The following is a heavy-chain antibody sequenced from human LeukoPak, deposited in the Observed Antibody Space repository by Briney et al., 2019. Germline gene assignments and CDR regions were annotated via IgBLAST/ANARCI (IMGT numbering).Heavy chain of an antibody. CDR1: GFTFSSYG. D-gene: IGHD4-11*01. CDR2: IRYDGSNK. V-gene: IGHV3-30*02. CDR3: ATLLPDRNYDNWFDP. J-gene: IGHJ5*02. Sequence: PGGSLRLSCAASGFTFSSYGMHWVRQAPGKGLEWVAFIRYDGSNKYYADSVKGRFTISRDNSKNTLYLQMNSLRAEDTAVYYCATLLPDRNYDNWFDPWGQGTLVTVSS.